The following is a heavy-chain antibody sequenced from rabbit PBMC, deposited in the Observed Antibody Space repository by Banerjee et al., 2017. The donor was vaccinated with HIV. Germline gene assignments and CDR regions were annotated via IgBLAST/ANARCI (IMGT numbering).Heavy chain of an antibody. CDR1: GFSFSSSYW. CDR3: ARTDYGGYGYAFNL. D-gene: IGHD6-1*01. V-gene: IGHV1S45*01. CDR2: INTGSGSA. J-gene: IGHJ4*01. Sequence: QEQLEESGGDLVKPEGSLPLTCTASGFSFSSSYWICWVRQAPGKGLEWIGGINTGSGSAYYASWAKGRFAISKTSSTTVTLQMTSLTAADTATYFFARTDYGGYGYAFNLWGQGTLVTVS.